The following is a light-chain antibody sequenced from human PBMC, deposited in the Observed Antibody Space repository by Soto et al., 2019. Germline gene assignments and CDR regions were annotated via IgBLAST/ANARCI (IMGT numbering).Light chain of an antibody. J-gene: IGKJ1*01. V-gene: IGKV3-15*01. CDR2: GAS. Sequence: EIVMTQSPATLSVSPGERATLSCRASQSVSSNLAWYQQKPGQAPRLLIYGASTRATGIPARFSGSGSGTVFTPTISSLQSEDSVVYYCQQSNNSSRTFGQGTKVEI. CDR1: QSVSSN. CDR3: QQSNNSSRT.